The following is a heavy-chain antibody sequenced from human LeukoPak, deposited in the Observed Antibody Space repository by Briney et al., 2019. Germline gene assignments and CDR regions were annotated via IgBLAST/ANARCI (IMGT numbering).Heavy chain of an antibody. CDR1: GVTLSTYA. Sequence: GGSLRLSCAASGVTLSTYAMSWARQAPGKGLEWVSGISSSGSGDNTYYADSVKGRFTISRDNAKNSLYLQMNSLRAEDTAVYYCARSEVNGDYLFDYWGQGTLVTVSS. CDR2: ISSSGSGDNT. CDR3: ARSEVNGDYLFDY. D-gene: IGHD4-17*01. V-gene: IGHV3-21*01. J-gene: IGHJ4*02.